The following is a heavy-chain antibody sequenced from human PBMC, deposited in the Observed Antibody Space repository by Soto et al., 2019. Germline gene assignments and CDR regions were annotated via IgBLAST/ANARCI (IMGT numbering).Heavy chain of an antibody. D-gene: IGHD6-19*01. Sequence: SETRSVRGRVSGGLISGGDEFWCWIRQPPGKGLEWIGNIYYSGTSYSYPSLKGRVTMSVDTSKNQFSMRLSSVTAADTAVYYCTDMRGQWLPRDWGRGIMVTVS. V-gene: IGHV4-39*01. CDR1: GGLISGGDEF. CDR2: IYYSGTS. CDR3: TDMRGQWLPRD. J-gene: IGHJ4*02.